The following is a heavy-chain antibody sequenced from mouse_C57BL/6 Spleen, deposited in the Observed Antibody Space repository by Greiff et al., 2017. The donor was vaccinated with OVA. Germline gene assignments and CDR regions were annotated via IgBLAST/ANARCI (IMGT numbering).Heavy chain of an antibody. CDR3: ARSLYGSSLYYAMDY. Sequence: QVQLQQPGAELVMPGASVKLSCKASGYTFTSYWMHWVKQRPGQGLEWIGEIDPSDSYTNYNQKFKGKSTLTVDKSSSTAYMQLSSLTSEDSALYYCARSLYGSSLYYAMDYWGQGTSVTVSS. J-gene: IGHJ4*01. CDR2: IDPSDSYT. CDR1: GYTFTSYW. V-gene: IGHV1-69*01. D-gene: IGHD1-1*01.